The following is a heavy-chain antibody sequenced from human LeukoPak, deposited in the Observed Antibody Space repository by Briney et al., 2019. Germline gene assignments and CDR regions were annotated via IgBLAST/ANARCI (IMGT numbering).Heavy chain of an antibody. CDR3: ARHSPYTSGWPFDY. CDR1: GYSFSSYW. Sequence: GASLKISCKGSGYSFSSYWIGWVRQMAGKGLEWMGIIYLGDFNTRYSPSFQGQVTISADKSISTAYLQWSSLKASDTAMYYCARHSPYTSGWPFDYWGQGTLVTVSS. CDR2: IYLGDFNT. V-gene: IGHV5-51*01. D-gene: IGHD6-19*01. J-gene: IGHJ4*02.